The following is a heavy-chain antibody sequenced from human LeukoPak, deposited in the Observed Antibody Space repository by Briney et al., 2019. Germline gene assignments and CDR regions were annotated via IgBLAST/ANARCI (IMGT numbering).Heavy chain of an antibody. V-gene: IGHV3-21*01. D-gene: IGHD2-15*01. CDR3: ARVASSGALRTDY. CDR2: ISSSSSYI. CDR1: GFTFSSYS. Sequence: PGGSLRLSCAASGFTFSSYSMNWVRQAPGKGLEWVSSISSSSSYIYYADSVKGRFTISRDNAKNSLYLQMNSLRAEDTAVYYCARVASSGALRTDYWGQGTLVTVSS. J-gene: IGHJ4*02.